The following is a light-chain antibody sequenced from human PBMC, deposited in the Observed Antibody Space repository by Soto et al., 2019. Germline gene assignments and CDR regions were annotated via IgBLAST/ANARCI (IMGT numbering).Light chain of an antibody. CDR2: GVS. Sequence: QSALTQPASVSGSPGQSITISCTGTSSDVGSYNLVSWYQQHPGKAPKLMIYGVSKRPSGVSNRFSGSKSGNTASLTISGLQAEDEADYSCCSYAGRSTFYVFGTGTKLTVL. CDR3: CSYAGRSTFYV. V-gene: IGLV2-23*02. J-gene: IGLJ1*01. CDR1: SSDVGSYNL.